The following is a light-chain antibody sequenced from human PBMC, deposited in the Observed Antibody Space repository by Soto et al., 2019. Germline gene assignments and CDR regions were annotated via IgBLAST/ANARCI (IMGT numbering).Light chain of an antibody. CDR3: QPYGSSPYT. J-gene: IGKJ2*01. Sequence: EIVLTQSPGTLSLSPGDRATLSCRASQRVSSNYLAWYQQKPGQTPRLLIYGASSRATGIPDRFSGSGSGTDFTLTISRLEPEDFAVYYCQPYGSSPYTFGQGTKLEIK. CDR2: GAS. V-gene: IGKV3-20*01. CDR1: QRVSSNY.